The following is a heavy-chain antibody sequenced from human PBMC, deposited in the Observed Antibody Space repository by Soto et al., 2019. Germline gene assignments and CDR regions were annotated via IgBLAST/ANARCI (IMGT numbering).Heavy chain of an antibody. V-gene: IGHV1-69*06. CDR2: IIPIFGTA. J-gene: IGHJ4*02. CDR3: ASSKTSLYYYVHREEGLYY. D-gene: IGHD3-10*02. CDR1: GGTFSSYA. Sequence: QVQLVQSGAEVKKPGSSVKVSYKASGGTFSSYAISWVRQAPGQGLEWMGGIIPIFGTANYAQKFQGRVTITADKSTSTAYMELSSLRSEDTAVYYCASSKTSLYYYVHREEGLYYWGQGTLVTVSS.